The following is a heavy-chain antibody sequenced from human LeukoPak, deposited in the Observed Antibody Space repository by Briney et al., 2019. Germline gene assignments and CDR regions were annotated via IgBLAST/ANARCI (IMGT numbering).Heavy chain of an antibody. D-gene: IGHD3-22*01. J-gene: IGHJ5*02. Sequence: GASVKVSCKASGYTFTGYYMHWVRQAPGQGLEGMGWINPNSGGTNYAQKFQCRVTMTRDTSISTAYMELSRLRSDDTAVSYCARDLRYYDSSGYYGSWGQGTLVTASS. CDR3: ARDLRYYDSSGYYGS. CDR1: GYTFTGYY. V-gene: IGHV1-2*02. CDR2: INPNSGGT.